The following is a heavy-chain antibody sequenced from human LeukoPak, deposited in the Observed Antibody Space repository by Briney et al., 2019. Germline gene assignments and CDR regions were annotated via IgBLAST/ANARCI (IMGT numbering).Heavy chain of an antibody. CDR1: GDSISSSSNY. D-gene: IGHD6-6*01. J-gene: IGHJ5*02. CDR3: ARLWYSGSSWFDP. Sequence: SETLSLTCTVSGDSISSSSNYCGWIRQPPGKGLEWIGSMYYRGSTYYNPSLKSRVTISVDTSKNQFSLKLNSVTAADTAVYYCARLWYSGSSWFDPWDQGTLVTVSS. CDR2: MYYRGST. V-gene: IGHV4-39*01.